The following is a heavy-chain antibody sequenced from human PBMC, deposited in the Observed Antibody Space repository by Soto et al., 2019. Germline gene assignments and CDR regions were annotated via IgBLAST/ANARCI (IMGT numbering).Heavy chain of an antibody. J-gene: IGHJ6*03. CDR2: VKQAGSEK. V-gene: IGHV3-7*01. CDR1: GFTFSSYW. Sequence: EVQLVESGGGLVQPGGSLRLSCAASGFTFSSYWMSWVRQAPGKGLEWVANVKQAGSEKYYVDSVKGRFTISRDNARNTLYLQMNSLRAEDTAMYYCAREGTVTTRRYYYSYLDVWGKGTTVTVSS. CDR3: AREGTVTTRRYYYSYLDV. D-gene: IGHD4-17*01.